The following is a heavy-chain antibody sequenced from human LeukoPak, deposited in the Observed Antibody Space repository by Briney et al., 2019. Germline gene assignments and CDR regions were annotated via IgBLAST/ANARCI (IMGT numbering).Heavy chain of an antibody. D-gene: IGHD6-19*01. Sequence: ASVKVSCKASGYTFTSYYVHWVRQAPGQGLEWMGVINPSGGSTTYAQKFQGRLTMTRDTSTTTVYMELSSLRSEDTAVYYCARVRFSSGWYIAFDIWGQGTMVTVSS. J-gene: IGHJ3*02. CDR3: ARVRFSSGWYIAFDI. CDR2: INPSGGST. V-gene: IGHV1-46*01. CDR1: GYTFTSYY.